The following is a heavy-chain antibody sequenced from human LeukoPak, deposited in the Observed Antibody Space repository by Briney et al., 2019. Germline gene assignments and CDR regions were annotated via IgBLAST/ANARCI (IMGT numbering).Heavy chain of an antibody. V-gene: IGHV1-2*02. CDR2: INPNSGGT. Sequence: ASVKVSCKASGYTFTGYYMNWVRQAPGQGLKWMGWINPNSGGTNYAQKFQGRVTMTRDTSISTAYMELSRLRSDDTAVYYCARDVNYYDRSGYPRDWGQGTLVTVSS. D-gene: IGHD3-22*01. CDR3: ARDVNYYDRSGYPRD. J-gene: IGHJ4*02. CDR1: GYTFTGYY.